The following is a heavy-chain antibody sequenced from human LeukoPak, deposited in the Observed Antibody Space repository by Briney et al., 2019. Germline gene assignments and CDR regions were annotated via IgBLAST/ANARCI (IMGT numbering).Heavy chain of an antibody. V-gene: IGHV3-30*18. D-gene: IGHD3-3*01. CDR2: ISYDGSNK. CDR1: GFTFSSYG. CDR3: AKDQGQGATYYDFWSGYSELGYFDY. Sequence: PGRSLRLSCAASGFTFSSYGMPWVRQAPGKGLEWVAVISYDGSNKYYADSVKGRFTISRDNSKNTLYLQMNSLRAEDTAVYYCAKDQGQGATYYDFWSGYSELGYFDYWGQGTLVTVSS. J-gene: IGHJ4*02.